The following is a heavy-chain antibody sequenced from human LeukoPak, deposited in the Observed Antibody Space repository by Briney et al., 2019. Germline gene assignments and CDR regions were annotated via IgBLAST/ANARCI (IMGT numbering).Heavy chain of an antibody. Sequence: GGSLRLSCAAAGFTFSSYWMHWVRQVPGKGLQWVARIDSDGRSRTSPSYAESVKGRFTISRDNAQNTLFLQMNNLRAEDTAVYYCVRDVWGDRDSFFDSGGQGTPVTVSS. J-gene: IGHJ4*02. CDR1: GFTFSSYW. D-gene: IGHD2-21*01. CDR2: IDSDGRSRTSP. V-gene: IGHV3-74*01. CDR3: VRDVWGDRDSFFDS.